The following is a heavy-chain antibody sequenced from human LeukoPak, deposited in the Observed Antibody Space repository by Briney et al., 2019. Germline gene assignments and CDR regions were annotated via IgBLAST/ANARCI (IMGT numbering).Heavy chain of an antibody. V-gene: IGHV4-38-2*02. Sequence: SETLSLTCTVSGYSISSGYYWGWIRQPPGKGLEWIGSLHQSGSSSYNPSLKSRVTISVDRSKNQFSLKLSSVTAADTAVYYCARGASANWFDPWGQGTLVTVSS. CDR1: GYSISSGYY. D-gene: IGHD2-2*01. CDR2: LHQSGSS. CDR3: ARGASANWFDP. J-gene: IGHJ5*02.